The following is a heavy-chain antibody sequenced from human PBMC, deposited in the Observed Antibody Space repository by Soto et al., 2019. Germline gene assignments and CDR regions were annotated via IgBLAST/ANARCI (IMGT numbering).Heavy chain of an antibody. CDR1: GFIFSGSA. V-gene: IGHV3-73*02. J-gene: IGHJ4*02. CDR3: TRHDLSVAVNRRFDF. D-gene: IGHD6-19*01. Sequence: EVQLVESGGGLVQPGGSLKLSCAASGFIFSGSAMHWVRQASGKGLEWVGRIGSKTNTYATAYAASVKGRFNISRDDSKNTAYLQMNKLKTEDTALYYCTRHDLSVAVNRRFDFWGQGTLVTVSS. CDR2: IGSKTNTYAT.